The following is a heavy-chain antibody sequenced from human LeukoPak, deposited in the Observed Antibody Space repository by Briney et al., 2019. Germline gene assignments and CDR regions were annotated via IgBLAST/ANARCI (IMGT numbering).Heavy chain of an antibody. CDR1: GGTFSSYA. Sequence: SVKVSCKAPGGTFSSYAISWVRQAPGQGLEWMGGIIPIFGTANYAQKFQGRVTITADESTSTAYMELSSLRSEDTAVYYCARDRIIMAKSYYYYYYMDVWGKGTTVTVSS. CDR3: ARDRIIMAKSYYYYYYMDV. J-gene: IGHJ6*03. CDR2: IIPIFGTA. D-gene: IGHD5-12*01. V-gene: IGHV1-69*13.